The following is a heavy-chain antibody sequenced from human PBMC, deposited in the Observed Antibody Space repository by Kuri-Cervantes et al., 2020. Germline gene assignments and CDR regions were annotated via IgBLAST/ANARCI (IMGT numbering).Heavy chain of an antibody. V-gene: IGHV4-59*12. Sequence: SETLSLTCTVSGDSISSYYWSWIRQPPGKGLEWIGYIYDSGSTNYNPSVKSRVTISVDTSKNQFSLKLSSVTAADTAVYYCARGLSADTAMPYYFDYWGQGTLVTVS. D-gene: IGHD5-18*01. CDR2: IYDSGST. CDR1: GDSISSYY. CDR3: ARGLSADTAMPYYFDY. J-gene: IGHJ4*02.